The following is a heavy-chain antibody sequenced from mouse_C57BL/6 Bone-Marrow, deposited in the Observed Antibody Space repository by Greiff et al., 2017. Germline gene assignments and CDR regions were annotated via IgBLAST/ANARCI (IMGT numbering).Heavy chain of an antibody. CDR3: ARYHYGSFFDY. CDR1: GYTFTSYG. V-gene: IGHV1-81*01. D-gene: IGHD1-1*01. CDR2: IYPRSGNT. Sequence: LVESGAELARPGASVKLSCKASGYTFTSYGISWVKQRTGQGLEWIGEIYPRSGNTYYNEKFKGKATLTADKSSSTAYMELRSLTSEDSAVYFCARYHYGSFFDYWGQGTTLTVSS. J-gene: IGHJ2*01.